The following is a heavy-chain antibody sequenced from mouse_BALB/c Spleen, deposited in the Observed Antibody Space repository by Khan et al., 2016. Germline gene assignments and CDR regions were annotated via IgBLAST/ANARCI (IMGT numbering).Heavy chain of an antibody. CDR1: GYSITSDYA. CDR3: ARYPYYYAMDY. J-gene: IGHJ4*01. Sequence: EVQLQESGPGLVKPSQSLSLTCTVTGYSITSDYAWNWIRQFPGNKLEWMGYISYSGSTSYNPSLKSRISITRDTSKNQFFLQLNSVTTEDTATXYCARYPYYYAMDYWGQGTSVTVSS. CDR2: ISYSGST. V-gene: IGHV3-2*02.